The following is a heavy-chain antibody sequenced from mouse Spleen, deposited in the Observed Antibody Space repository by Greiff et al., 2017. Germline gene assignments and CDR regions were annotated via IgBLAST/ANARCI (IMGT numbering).Heavy chain of an antibody. V-gene: IGHV1-26*01. CDR1: GYTFTDYY. J-gene: IGHJ4*01. CDR2: INPNNGGT. Sequence: VQLQQSGPELVKPGASVKISCKASGYTFTDYYMNWVKQSHGKSLEWIGDINPNNGGTSYNQKFKGKATLTVDKPSSTAYMQLSSLTSEDSAVYYCARSGSYYGYDAMDYWGQGTSVTVPS. CDR3: ARSGSYYGYDAMDY. D-gene: IGHD1-2*01.